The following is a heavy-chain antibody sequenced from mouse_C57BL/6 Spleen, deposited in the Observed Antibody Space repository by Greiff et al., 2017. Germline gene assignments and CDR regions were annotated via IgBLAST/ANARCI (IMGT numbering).Heavy chain of an antibody. Sequence: QVQLQQPGAELVKPGASVKLSCKASGYTFTSYWLQWVKPRPGQGLEWIGEIDPSDSYPNYNQQFKGKAPLTVDTSSSTAYMQLSSLTSEDSAVEYCARRCGNYGGWYFDVWGTGTTVTVSS. V-gene: IGHV1-50*01. CDR3: ARRCGNYGGWYFDV. CDR2: IDPSDSYP. D-gene: IGHD2-1*01. J-gene: IGHJ1*03. CDR1: GYTFTSYW.